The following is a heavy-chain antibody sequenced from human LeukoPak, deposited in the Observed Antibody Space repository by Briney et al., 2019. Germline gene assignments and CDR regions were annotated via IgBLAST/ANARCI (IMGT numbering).Heavy chain of an antibody. J-gene: IGHJ3*02. D-gene: IGHD5-12*01. CDR3: AREWLHGAFDI. Sequence: SVKVSCKASLWIFINYAINDVRQAPGQGLEWMGGIIPIFGTANYAQKFQGRVTITADESTSTAYMELSSLRSEDTAVYYCAREWLHGAFDIWGQGTMVSVSS. CDR2: IIPIFGTA. CDR1: LWIFINYA. V-gene: IGHV1-69*01.